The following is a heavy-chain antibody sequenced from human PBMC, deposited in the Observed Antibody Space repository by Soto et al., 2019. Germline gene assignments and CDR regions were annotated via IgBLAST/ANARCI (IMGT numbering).Heavy chain of an antibody. CDR3: AKAARKGYYYGSVSYYTSVYYGMDV. Sequence: GGALRLYCAASGFTFISYAMSWVRQAPGKGLEWVSAVSGSGGSTYYADSVKGRFTLSRDNSKNTLYLQMNSLRAEDTAVYYCAKAARKGYYYGSVSYYTSVYYGMDVWGQGTTVTVSS. D-gene: IGHD3-10*01. CDR1: GFTFISYA. CDR2: VSGSGGST. J-gene: IGHJ6*02. V-gene: IGHV3-23*01.